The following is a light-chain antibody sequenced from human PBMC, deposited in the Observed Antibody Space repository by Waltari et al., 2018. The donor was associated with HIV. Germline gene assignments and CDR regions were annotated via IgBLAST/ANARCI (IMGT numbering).Light chain of an antibody. CDR2: RAN. Sequence: SSDLTQPPTMSLSPGQTARSTCSGDALPPQHVYWLQQKPGQAPVLIISRANERPSGVPDRFSGSRSGTTATATVTISGVQTEDEADYYCQSADITNIWVFGGGTKLTVL. CDR1: ALPPQH. J-gene: IGLJ2*01. V-gene: IGLV3-25*03. CDR3: QSADITNIWV.